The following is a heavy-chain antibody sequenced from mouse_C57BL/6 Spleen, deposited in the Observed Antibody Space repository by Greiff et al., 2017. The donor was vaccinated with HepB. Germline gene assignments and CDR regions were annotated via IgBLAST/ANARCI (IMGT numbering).Heavy chain of an antibody. CDR2: IYPGDGDT. J-gene: IGHJ3*01. CDR1: GYAFSSYW. CDR3: ARSSDGYYRFAY. D-gene: IGHD2-3*01. V-gene: IGHV1-80*01. Sequence: QVQLKESGAELVKPGASVKISCKASGYAFSSYWMNWVKQRPGKGLEWIGQIYPGDGDTNYNGKFKGKATLTADKSSSTAYMQLSSLTSEDSAVYFCARSSDGYYRFAYWGQGTLVTVSA.